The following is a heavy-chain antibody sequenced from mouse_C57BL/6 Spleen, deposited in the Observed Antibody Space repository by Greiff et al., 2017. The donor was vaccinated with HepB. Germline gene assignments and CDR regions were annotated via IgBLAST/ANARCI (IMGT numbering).Heavy chain of an antibody. CDR2: IHPNSGST. D-gene: IGHD1-1*01. Sequence: VQLQQPGAELVKPGASVKLSCKASGYTFTSYWMHWVKQRPGQGLEWIGMIHPNSGSTNYNEKFKSKATLTVDKSSSTAYMQLSSLTSEDSAVYYCARDVLNYYGSSYPAWFAYWGQGTLVTVS. CDR3: ARDVLNYYGSSYPAWFAY. V-gene: IGHV1-64*01. J-gene: IGHJ3*01. CDR1: GYTFTSYW.